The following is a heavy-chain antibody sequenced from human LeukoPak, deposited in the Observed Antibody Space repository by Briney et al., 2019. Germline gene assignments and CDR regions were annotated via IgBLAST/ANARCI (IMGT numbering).Heavy chain of an antibody. Sequence: PGGSLRLSCAASGFTFTNYAMHWVRQPPGKGLEWVALVSYNGVNKYYADSVKGRFTISRDDSTNTLHLQMNSLRAEDTAFYYCARERTGFYLACWGQGTLVTVSS. CDR3: ARERTGFYLAC. CDR1: GFTFTNYA. V-gene: IGHV3-30*04. CDR2: VSYNGVNK. D-gene: IGHD3/OR15-3a*01. J-gene: IGHJ4*02.